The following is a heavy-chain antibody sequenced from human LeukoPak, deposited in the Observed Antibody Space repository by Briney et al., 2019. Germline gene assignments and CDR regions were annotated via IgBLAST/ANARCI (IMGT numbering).Heavy chain of an antibody. Sequence: KTSDTLPLTCAVYGGSFSGYYWSWIRQPRGKGLEWIGEINHSGSTNYNPSLKSRVTISVDTSKNQFSLKLSSVTAADTAVYYCARGQLGNDAFDIWGQGTMVTVSS. D-gene: IGHD7-27*01. CDR3: ARGQLGNDAFDI. J-gene: IGHJ3*02. V-gene: IGHV4-34*01. CDR1: GGSFSGYY. CDR2: INHSGST.